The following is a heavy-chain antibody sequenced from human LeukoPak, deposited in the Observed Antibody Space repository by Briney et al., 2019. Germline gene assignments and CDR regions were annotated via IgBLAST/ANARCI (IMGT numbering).Heavy chain of an antibody. V-gene: IGHV3-23*01. Sequence: GGSLRLSCVMSGFTFSNYAMNWVRQAPGKGLEWVSDISTSSDSTYHIGSVRGRFTISRDNSKNALYLQMNSLGADDTAVYFCAKAPATGEGYYFYYMDVWGKGTTVTVSS. CDR3: AKAPATGEGYYFYYMDV. CDR2: ISTSSDST. J-gene: IGHJ6*03. D-gene: IGHD7-27*01. CDR1: GFTFSNYA.